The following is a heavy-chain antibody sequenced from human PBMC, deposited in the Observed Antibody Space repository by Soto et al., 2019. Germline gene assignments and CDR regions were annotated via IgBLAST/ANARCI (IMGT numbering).Heavy chain of an antibody. CDR3: ARDARNADYYY. CDR2: LHSIRSII. CDR1: GFTFSSHA. D-gene: IGHD3-16*01. J-gene: IGHJ4*01. V-gene: IGHV3-48*02. Sequence: EVQLVESGGGLVQPGGALRLSCAVSGFTFSSHAMNWVRQAPGKGLEWVAYLHSIRSIIYYADSVKGRFTISRDNAKNSLYLQMDSLSDEDTAVYYCARDARNADYYYWGHGTLVTVSS.